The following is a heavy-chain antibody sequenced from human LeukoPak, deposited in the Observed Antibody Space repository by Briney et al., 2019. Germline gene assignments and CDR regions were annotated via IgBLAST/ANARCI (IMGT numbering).Heavy chain of an antibody. V-gene: IGHV1-2*07. CDR1: GYTFSDYY. CDR2: IKPKSGGT. D-gene: IGHD1/OR15-1a*01. J-gene: IGHJ4*02. Sequence: ASVKVSCKASGYTFSDYYMHWVRQAPGQGLEWMGWIKPKSGGTDYENKFMGRVTMTWDTSIRTAYMELSRLRSDDTALYYCARESTKTGAKDFWGQGTLVTVSS. CDR3: ARESTKTGAKDF.